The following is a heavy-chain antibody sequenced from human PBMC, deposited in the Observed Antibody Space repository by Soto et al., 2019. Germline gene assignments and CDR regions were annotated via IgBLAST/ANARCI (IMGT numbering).Heavy chain of an antibody. V-gene: IGHV4-59*01. J-gene: IGHJ4*02. CDR2: IYYSGST. Sequence: SETLSLTCTVSGASIRSFYWSWIRQPPGKGLEWIGYIYYSGSTNYNPSLESRVTISVDTSKNQLSLNLSPVTAADTAVYYCALTPGIATAVTYWGQGTLVTVSS. CDR3: ALTPGIATAVTY. CDR1: GASIRSFY. D-gene: IGHD6-13*01.